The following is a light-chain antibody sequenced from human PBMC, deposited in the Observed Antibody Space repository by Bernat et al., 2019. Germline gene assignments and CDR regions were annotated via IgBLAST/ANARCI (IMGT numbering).Light chain of an antibody. V-gene: IGKV3-11*01. CDR3: QQRSNGVT. J-gene: IGKJ5*01. CDR2: EAS. CDR1: QSVSSY. Sequence: EIVLTQSPVTLSLSPGERATLSCRASQSVSSYLAWYQQKPGQAPRLLIYEASNRATGIPARFSGSGSGTDFTLTISRLEPEDFAVYYCQQRSNGVTFGQGTRLEIK.